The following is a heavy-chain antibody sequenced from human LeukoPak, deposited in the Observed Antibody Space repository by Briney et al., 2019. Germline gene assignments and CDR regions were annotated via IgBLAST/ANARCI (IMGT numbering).Heavy chain of an antibody. V-gene: IGHV1-18*01. D-gene: IGHD1-26*01. CDR1: GYTFSNFG. CDR3: ARDGTSTDDY. J-gene: IGHJ4*02. CDR2: ISGNNDNP. Sequence: ASVKVSCKTSGYTFSNFGISWVRQAPGQGLEFMRWISGNNDNPNYGQKFQGRFTSTRDSSTSTASLRSEDPRSYYTAVCYCARDGTSTDDYWGQGTLVTVSS.